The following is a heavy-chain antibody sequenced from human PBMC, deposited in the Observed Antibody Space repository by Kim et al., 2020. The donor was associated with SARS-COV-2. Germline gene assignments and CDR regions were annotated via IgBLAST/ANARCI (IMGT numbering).Heavy chain of an antibody. Sequence: NPSLKRRVTISVDTSKNQFSLKLSSVTAADTAVYYCARGDTVTTSGAFDIWGQGTMVTVSS. V-gene: IGHV4-31*02. D-gene: IGHD4-17*01. J-gene: IGHJ3*02. CDR3: ARGDTVTTSGAFDI.